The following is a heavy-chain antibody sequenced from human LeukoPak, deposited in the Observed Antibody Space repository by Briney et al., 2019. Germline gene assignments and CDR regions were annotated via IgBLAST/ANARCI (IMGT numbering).Heavy chain of an antibody. CDR2: IYSGGST. Sequence: GGSLRLSCAASGFTVSSNYMSWVRQAPGKGLEWVPVIYSGGSTYYADSVKGRFTISRDNSKNTLYLQMNSLRAEDTAVYYCAKRDGGSCYSQWGQGTLVTVSS. V-gene: IGHV3-66*04. CDR3: AKRDGGSCYSQ. J-gene: IGHJ4*02. D-gene: IGHD2-15*01. CDR1: GFTVSSNY.